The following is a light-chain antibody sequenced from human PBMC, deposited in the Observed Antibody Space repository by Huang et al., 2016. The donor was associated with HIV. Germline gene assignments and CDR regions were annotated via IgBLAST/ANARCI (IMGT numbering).Light chain of an antibody. Sequence: DLQMTQSPSSVSASVGGRVIITCRANQGISNSLAWYQQKPGTAPKLLIYAASRLQSGVPSRVSGSGSGTDFTLTISSLQPEDFATYYCQQTDSFPLTFGQGTRLEIK. CDR1: QGISNS. J-gene: IGKJ5*01. CDR2: AAS. CDR3: QQTDSFPLT. V-gene: IGKV1-12*01.